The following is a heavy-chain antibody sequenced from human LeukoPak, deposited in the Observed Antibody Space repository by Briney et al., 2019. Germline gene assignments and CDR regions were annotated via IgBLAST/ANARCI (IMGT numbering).Heavy chain of an antibody. CDR1: GFTVSSNY. J-gene: IGHJ5*02. V-gene: IGHV3-53*05. Sequence: PGGSLRLSCAASGFTVSSNYMSWVRQAPGKGLEWVSVIYSGGSTYYADSVKGRFTISRDNSKNTLYLQMNSLRAEDTAVYYCAKDHYDILTGYRWFDPWGQGTLVTVSS. D-gene: IGHD3-9*01. CDR3: AKDHYDILTGYRWFDP. CDR2: IYSGGST.